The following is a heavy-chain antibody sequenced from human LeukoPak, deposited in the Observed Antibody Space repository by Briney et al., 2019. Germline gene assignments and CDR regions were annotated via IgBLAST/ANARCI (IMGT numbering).Heavy chain of an antibody. CDR1: GFTFSNYW. CDR2: IRQDGSEK. J-gene: IGHJ6*02. CDR3: ARATTVTTPYYYYGMDV. V-gene: IGHV3-7*04. D-gene: IGHD4-17*01. Sequence: GGSLRLSCAASGFTFSNYWMSWVRQAPGKGLEWVANIRQDGSEKYYVDSVKGRFTISRENAKKSLYVQMNSLRAEDTAVYYCARATTVTTPYYYYGMDVWGQGTTVTVSS.